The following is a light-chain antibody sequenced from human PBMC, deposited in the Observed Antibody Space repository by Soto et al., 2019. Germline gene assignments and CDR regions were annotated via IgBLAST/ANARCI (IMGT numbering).Light chain of an antibody. CDR1: QSISSW. V-gene: IGKV1-5*01. CDR2: DVS. Sequence: DIQMTQSPSTLSASVGDRVTITCRASQSISSWVAWYQQKPGKAPKLLIYDVSSLESGVPSRFSGSGSGTEFTLSIPSLQPDDFATYYCQRYNSYPWAFGQGTKVEIK. CDR3: QRYNSYPWA. J-gene: IGKJ1*01.